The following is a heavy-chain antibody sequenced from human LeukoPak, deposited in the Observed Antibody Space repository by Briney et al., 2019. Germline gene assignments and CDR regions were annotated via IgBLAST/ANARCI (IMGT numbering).Heavy chain of an antibody. V-gene: IGHV5-51*01. J-gene: IGHJ3*02. D-gene: IGHD6-19*01. CDR3: ARLIPIAVAGTGAFDI. CDR1: GYSFTSYW. Sequence: GESLKISCKGSGYSFTSYWIGWVRQMPGKGLGWMGIIYPGDSDTRYSPSFQGQVTISADKSISTAYLQWSSQKASDTAMYYCARLIPIAVAGTGAFDIWGQGTMVTVSS. CDR2: IYPGDSDT.